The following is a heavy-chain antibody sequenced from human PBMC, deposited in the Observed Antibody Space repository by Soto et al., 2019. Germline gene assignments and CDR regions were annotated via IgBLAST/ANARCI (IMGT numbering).Heavy chain of an antibody. D-gene: IGHD2-2*03. J-gene: IGHJ6*02. CDR2: IYSSENT. V-gene: IGHV4-39*01. Sequence: SETLSLTCTVSGDSVSTNSYSWGWIRQSPGKGLEWIGTIYSSENTYYNPSLLSRVTISVDTSKNEFSLRLSSVTAADTAVHYCARLNGYCISTNCHGYYGMDVWGQGTTVTVSS. CDR3: ARLNGYCISTNCHGYYGMDV. CDR1: GDSVSTNSYS.